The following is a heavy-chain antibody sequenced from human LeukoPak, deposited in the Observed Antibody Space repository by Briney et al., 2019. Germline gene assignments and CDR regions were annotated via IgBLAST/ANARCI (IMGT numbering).Heavy chain of an antibody. CDR2: IYRTGVT. Sequence: PSETLSLTCAVYGSSFRGYYWTWIRQSPGKGLEWLWVIYRTGVTNYNPSLKSRLTISIDTSKNQFSLNLRSVTAADTAVYYCARVACSDGTCYSDFDYWGLGTQLTVSS. J-gene: IGHJ4*02. V-gene: IGHV4-34*01. CDR3: ARVACSDGTCYSDFDY. D-gene: IGHD2-15*01. CDR1: GSSFRGYY.